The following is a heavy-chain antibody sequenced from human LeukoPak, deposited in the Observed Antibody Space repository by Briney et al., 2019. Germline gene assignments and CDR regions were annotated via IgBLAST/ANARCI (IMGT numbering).Heavy chain of an antibody. CDR1: GGSISSYY. CDR2: IYYSGST. V-gene: IGHV4-59*01. J-gene: IGHJ3*02. D-gene: IGHD3-10*01. CDR3: ARWTDYYYKDAFDI. Sequence: SETLSLTCTVSGGSISSYYWSWTRQPPGKGLEWIGYIYYSGSTNYNPSLKSRVTISVDTSKNQFSLKLSSVTAADTAVYYCARWTDYYYKDAFDIWGQGTMVTVSS.